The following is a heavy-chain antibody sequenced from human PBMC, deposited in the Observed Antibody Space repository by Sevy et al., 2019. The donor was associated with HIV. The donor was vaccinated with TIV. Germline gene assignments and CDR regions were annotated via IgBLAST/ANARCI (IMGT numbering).Heavy chain of an antibody. CDR1: GYTCTSYR. CDR2: ISAHNGDT. Sequence: ASVKVSCKASGYTCTSYRINWVRQAPGQGLEWMGWISAHNGDTNYAQKLQGRVTMITDTSTTTAYMELRSLTSDDTAVYYCARAYCSSGSCYSLAYWGQGTLVTVSS. D-gene: IGHD2-15*01. CDR3: ARAYCSSGSCYSLAY. V-gene: IGHV1-18*01. J-gene: IGHJ4*02.